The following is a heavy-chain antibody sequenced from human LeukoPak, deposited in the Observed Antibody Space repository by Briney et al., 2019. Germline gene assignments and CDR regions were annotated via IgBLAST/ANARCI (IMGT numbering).Heavy chain of an antibody. CDR2: IIPIHGIA. V-gene: IGHV1-69*02. CDR3: ARALSDSSGVDY. CDR1: GGTCSSYT. J-gene: IGHJ4*02. D-gene: IGHD6-6*01. Sequence: ASVTVSFTASGGTCSSYTINWVRQPPGPGREWMGRIIPIHGIANYAHKFQDRVTITADKSTSTAYMELSSLRSEATAVYYCARALSDSSGVDYWGQGTLVTVSS.